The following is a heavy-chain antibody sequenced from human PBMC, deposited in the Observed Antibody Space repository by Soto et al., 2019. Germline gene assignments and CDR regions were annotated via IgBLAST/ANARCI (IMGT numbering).Heavy chain of an antibody. V-gene: IGHV1-46*01. J-gene: IGHJ4*02. CDR3: ASGDSSGDPVGIDY. CDR1: GYTFTSYY. D-gene: IGHD3-22*01. CDR2: INPSGGST. Sequence: QVQLVQSGAEVKKPGTSVKVSCKASGYTFTSYYMHWVRHAPGQGLEWMGIINPSGGSTSYAKKFQRRVTMTRDTSTSTVYMELSSMRSEATAVYYCASGDSSGDPVGIDYWGQGTLVTVSS.